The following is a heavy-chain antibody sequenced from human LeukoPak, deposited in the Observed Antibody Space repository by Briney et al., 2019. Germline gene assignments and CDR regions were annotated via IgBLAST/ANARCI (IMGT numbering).Heavy chain of an antibody. V-gene: IGHV3-21*01. J-gene: IGHJ4*02. Sequence: GGSLRLSCVASGLNFNSHTMKWVRQAPGKGLEWVSSISSDSNSIYHADSVKGRFTISRDNAKNSLYLQMNSLRAEDTAVYYCTRVGYIDEGIDYWGQGTLVTVSS. CDR1: GLNFNSHT. CDR3: TRVGYIDEGIDY. CDR2: ISSDSNSI. D-gene: IGHD5-24*01.